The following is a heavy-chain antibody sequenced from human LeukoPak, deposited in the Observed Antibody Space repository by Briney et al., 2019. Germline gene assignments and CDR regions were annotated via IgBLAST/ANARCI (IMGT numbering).Heavy chain of an antibody. V-gene: IGHV3-23*01. D-gene: IGHD3-10*01. CDR2: ISGSGGST. CDR3: AKFHYGSKYYDYFDY. CDR1: GFTFSSYA. Sequence: GGSLRLSCAASGFTFSSYAMSWVRQAPGKGLEWVSAISGSGGSTYYADSVKGRFTISRDNSKNTLYLQMNSLRAEDTAVYYCAKFHYGSKYYDYFDYWGQGTLVTVSS. J-gene: IGHJ4*01.